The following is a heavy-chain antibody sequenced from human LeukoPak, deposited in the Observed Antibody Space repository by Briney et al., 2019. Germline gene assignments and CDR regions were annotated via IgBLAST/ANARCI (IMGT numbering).Heavy chain of an antibody. CDR2: ISAYNDNT. V-gene: IGHV1-18*01. D-gene: IGHD1-26*01. CDR3: AREESIGRYQFLHEY. CDR1: GYTFTSYG. J-gene: IGHJ4*02. Sequence: GASVKVSCKASGYTFTSYGISWVRQAPGQGLEWMGWISAYNDNTNYAQKLQGRVTMTTDTSTSTASMEARSLRSDDTAVYYCAREESIGRYQFLHEYWGQGTLVTVSS.